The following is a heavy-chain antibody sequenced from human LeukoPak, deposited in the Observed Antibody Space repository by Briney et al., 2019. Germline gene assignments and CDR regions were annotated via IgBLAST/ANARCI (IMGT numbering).Heavy chain of an antibody. Sequence: ASVKVSCKASGYTFTSYDFNWLRQATGQGPEWMGWMNPNSGATGYAQKFQGRVTMTRSASINTAYMELTNLRSEDTAVYYCARVKAAAGTPYVSWFDYWGQGTLVTVSS. V-gene: IGHV1-8*01. CDR3: ARVKAAAGTPYVSWFDY. D-gene: IGHD6-13*01. CDR1: GYTFTSYD. J-gene: IGHJ4*02. CDR2: MNPNSGAT.